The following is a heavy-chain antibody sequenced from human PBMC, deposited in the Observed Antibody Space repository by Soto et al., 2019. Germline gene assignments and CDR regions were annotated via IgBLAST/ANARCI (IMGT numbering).Heavy chain of an antibody. J-gene: IGHJ4*02. Sequence: QVQLVQSGAEVKKPGSSVKVSCKASGGTFSSYPINWVRQAPGQGLEWMGEIIPIFGTANYAQKFQGRVTITADEATSTAYMELSSLRSEDAAVYYCARDGGRHSGGIDYWGQGTLVTVSS. D-gene: IGHD1-26*01. V-gene: IGHV1-69*01. CDR2: IIPIFGTA. CDR3: ARDGGRHSGGIDY. CDR1: GGTFSSYP.